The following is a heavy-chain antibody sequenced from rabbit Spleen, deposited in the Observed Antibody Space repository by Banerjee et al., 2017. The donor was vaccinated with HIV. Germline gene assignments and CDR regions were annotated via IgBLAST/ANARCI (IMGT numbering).Heavy chain of an antibody. V-gene: IGHV1S40*01. Sequence: QSLEESGGDLVKPGASLTLTCTPSGFSFSNNYYMYWVRQAPGKGLEWIGCIFGGSSGSTYYANWAKGRFTISKTSSTTVTLQMTSLTAADTATYFCARGTGSSFSSYGMDLWGPGTLVTVS. D-gene: IGHD8-1*01. CDR1: GFSFSNNYY. J-gene: IGHJ6*01. CDR3: ARGTGSSFSSYGMDL. CDR2: IFGGSSGST.